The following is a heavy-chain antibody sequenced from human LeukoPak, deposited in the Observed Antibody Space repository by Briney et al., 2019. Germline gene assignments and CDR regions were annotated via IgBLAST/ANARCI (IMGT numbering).Heavy chain of an antibody. V-gene: IGHV3-23*01. CDR1: GFTFRSYW. CDR3: AKFEDIVVVPAAIAFDI. CDR2: ISGSGGST. D-gene: IGHD2-2*01. Sequence: GGSLRLSCAASGFTFRSYWMSWVRQAPGKGLEWVSAISGSGGSTYYADSVKGRFTISRDNSKNTLYLQMNSLRAEDTAVYYCAKFEDIVVVPAAIAFDIWGQGTMVTVSS. J-gene: IGHJ3*02.